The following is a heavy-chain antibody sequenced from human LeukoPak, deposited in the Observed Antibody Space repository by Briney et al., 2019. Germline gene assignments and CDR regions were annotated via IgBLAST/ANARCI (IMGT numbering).Heavy chain of an antibody. CDR3: ARVGPNGDAFDI. Sequence: PGGSLRLSCAASGFTFSSYWMSWVRQAPGKGLESVANIKQDGSEKYYVDSVKGRFTISRDNAKNSLCLQMNSLRAEDTAVYYCARVGPNGDAFDIWGQGTMVTVSS. J-gene: IGHJ3*02. CDR2: IKQDGSEK. CDR1: GFTFSSYW. V-gene: IGHV3-7*01.